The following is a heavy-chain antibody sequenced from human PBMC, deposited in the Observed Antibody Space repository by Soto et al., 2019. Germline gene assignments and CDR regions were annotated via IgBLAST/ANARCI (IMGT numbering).Heavy chain of an antibody. CDR3: ARGAIRPAAGTFDY. CDR2: IYHSGST. CDR1: GGSISSSNW. D-gene: IGHD6-13*01. Sequence: SETLSLTCAVSGGSISSSNWWSWVRQPPGKGLEWIGEIYHSGSTNYNPSLTRRVTISVDKSKNHFSLKLSSVTAADTAVYHCARGAIRPAAGTFDYWGQRTLVTVSS. J-gene: IGHJ4*02. V-gene: IGHV4-4*02.